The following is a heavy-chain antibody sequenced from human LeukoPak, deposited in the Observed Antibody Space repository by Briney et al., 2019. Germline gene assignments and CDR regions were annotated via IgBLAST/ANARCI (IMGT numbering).Heavy chain of an antibody. CDR3: ARRPDSSGYTSDY. J-gene: IGHJ4*02. V-gene: IGHV4-34*01. Sequence: SETLSLTCAVYGGSFSGYYWSWIRQPPGKGLEGIGEINHSGSTNYNPSLKSRVTISVDTSKNQFSLKLSSVTAADTAVYYCARRPDSSGYTSDYWGQGTLVTVSS. D-gene: IGHD3-22*01. CDR2: INHSGST. CDR1: GGSFSGYY.